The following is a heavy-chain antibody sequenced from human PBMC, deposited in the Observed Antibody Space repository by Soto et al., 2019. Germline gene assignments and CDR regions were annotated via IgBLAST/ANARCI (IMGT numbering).Heavy chain of an antibody. CDR1: GYTFTSYA. CDR3: ARAMVRGVIPNWFDP. Sequence: ASVKVSCKASGYTFTSYAMHWVRQAPGQRLEWMGWINAGNGNTKYSQKFQGRVTITRDTSASTAYMELSSLRSEDTAVYYCARAMVRGVIPNWFDPWGQGTLVTVSS. CDR2: INAGNGNT. J-gene: IGHJ5*02. D-gene: IGHD3-10*01. V-gene: IGHV1-3*01.